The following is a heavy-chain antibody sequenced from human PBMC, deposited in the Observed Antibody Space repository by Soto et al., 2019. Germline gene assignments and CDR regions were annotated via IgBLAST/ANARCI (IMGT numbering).Heavy chain of an antibody. D-gene: IGHD2-2*01. Sequence: GESLKISCKATGYSFTNYLIGWVRQMPGKGLEWMGAIYPGDSDTRYGPAFEGHITISDDNSITTAYLQWSSLKDSDTAVYFCARGKQCCSSMIFLAHYYYSLDVWGQGTTVTVSS. V-gene: IGHV5-51*01. CDR3: ARGKQCCSSMIFLAHYYYSLDV. CDR2: IYPGDSDT. CDR1: GYSFTNYL. J-gene: IGHJ6*02.